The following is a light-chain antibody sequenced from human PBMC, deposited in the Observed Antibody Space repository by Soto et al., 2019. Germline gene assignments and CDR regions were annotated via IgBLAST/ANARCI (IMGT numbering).Light chain of an antibody. Sequence: EIVLTQSPGTLSLSPVERATLSCRASQSVSSSYLAWYQPKPGQAPRLLIYGASSRATGIPDRFSGSGSGTDFTLTISRLEPEDFAVYYCQQYGSSPLTFGGGTKVDIK. J-gene: IGKJ4*01. CDR2: GAS. CDR1: QSVSSSY. CDR3: QQYGSSPLT. V-gene: IGKV3-20*01.